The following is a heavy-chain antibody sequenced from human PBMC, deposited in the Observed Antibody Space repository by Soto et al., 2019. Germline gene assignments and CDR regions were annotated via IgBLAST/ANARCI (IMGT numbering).Heavy chain of an antibody. D-gene: IGHD3-22*01. CDR3: ARNYDSSGYYGYFQH. CDR1: GGSISSGGYY. CDR2: IHYSGST. Sequence: QVQLQESGPGLVKPSQTLSLTCTVSGGSISSGGYYWSWIRQHPGKGLEWIGYIHYSGSTYYNPSLKSRVTIPVDTSKNQFSLKLSSVTAADMAVYYCARNYDSSGYYGYFQHWGQGTLVTVSS. V-gene: IGHV4-31*03. J-gene: IGHJ1*01.